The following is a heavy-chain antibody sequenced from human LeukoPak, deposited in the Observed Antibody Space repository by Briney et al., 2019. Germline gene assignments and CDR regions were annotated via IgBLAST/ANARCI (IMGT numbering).Heavy chain of an antibody. CDR1: GFTFSSYW. V-gene: IGHV3-74*01. D-gene: IGHD5-18*01. CDR3: ARVEGVDTAMLGY. CDR2: INSDGSST. J-gene: IGHJ4*02. Sequence: GGSLRLSCAASGFTFSSYWMHWVRHAPGKGLVWVSRINSDGSSTRYADSVRGRFSIPRDNAKNTLFLQMNSLRAEDTAVYYCARVEGVDTAMLGYWGQGTLVTVSS.